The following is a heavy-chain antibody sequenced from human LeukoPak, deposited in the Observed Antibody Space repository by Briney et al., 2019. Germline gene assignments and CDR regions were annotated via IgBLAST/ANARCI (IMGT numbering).Heavy chain of an antibody. CDR1: GFNFGDHA. CDR2: IRSKAYRGTT. CDR3: SRGPIQLWVHNGVDV. D-gene: IGHD5-18*01. V-gene: IGHV3-49*04. J-gene: IGHJ6*02. Sequence: GGSLRLSCTTSGFNFGDHAMTWVRQAPGKGLEWVGFIRSKAYRGTTEYAASVKGRFTISRDDSKSVVYPQMNSPKSEDTAVYYCSRGPIQLWVHNGVDVWGQGTTVTVSS.